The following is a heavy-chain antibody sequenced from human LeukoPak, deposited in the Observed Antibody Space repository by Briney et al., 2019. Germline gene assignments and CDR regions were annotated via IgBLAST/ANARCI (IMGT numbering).Heavy chain of an antibody. CDR1: GFTFSSYS. D-gene: IGHD3-9*01. Sequence: GGSLRLSCAASGFTFSSYSMNWVRQAPGKGLEWVSSISSSSSYIYYADSVKGRFTISRDNAKNSLYLQMNSLRAEDTAVYYCARFKSRVLRYFDWFPSYMDVWGKGTTVTISS. CDR2: ISSSSSYI. CDR3: ARFKSRVLRYFDWFPSYMDV. J-gene: IGHJ6*03. V-gene: IGHV3-21*01.